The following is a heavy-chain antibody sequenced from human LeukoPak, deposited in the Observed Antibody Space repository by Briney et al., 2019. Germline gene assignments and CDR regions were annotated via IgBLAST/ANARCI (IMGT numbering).Heavy chain of an antibody. CDR2: INHGGGT. Sequence: PSETLSLTCAVYGGSFSGYYWSWIRQPPGKGLEWIGEINHGGGTNYNPSLKSRVTISVDTSKNQFSLKLSSVTAADTAVYYCARGGGYYYYMDVWGKGTTVTVSS. V-gene: IGHV4-34*01. D-gene: IGHD3-3*01. CDR3: ARGGGYYYYMDV. J-gene: IGHJ6*03. CDR1: GGSFSGYY.